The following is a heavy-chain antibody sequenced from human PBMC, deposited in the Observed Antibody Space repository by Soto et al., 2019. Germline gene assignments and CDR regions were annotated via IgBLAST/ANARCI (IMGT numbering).Heavy chain of an antibody. Sequence: ASVKVSCKASGYTFTSYYMHWVRQAPGQGLEWMGIINPSGGSTSYAQKFQGRVTMTRDTSTSTVYMELSSLRSEDTAVYYCARVVTAVSPRTGFDPWGQGTLVTVSS. D-gene: IGHD1-1*01. CDR1: GYTFTSYY. CDR3: ARVVTAVSPRTGFDP. J-gene: IGHJ5*02. CDR2: INPSGGST. V-gene: IGHV1-46*01.